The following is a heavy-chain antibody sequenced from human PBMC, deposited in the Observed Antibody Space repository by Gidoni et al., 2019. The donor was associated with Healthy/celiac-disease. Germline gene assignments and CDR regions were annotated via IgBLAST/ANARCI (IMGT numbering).Heavy chain of an antibody. V-gene: IGHV3-53*01. Sequence: EVQLVESGGGLIKPGGSLSLSCSASGSTVTRNYMSWVRQAPGKGLGWVSVIYSGGSTYYADSVKGRFTISRDNSKITLYLQMNSLRAEDTAVYYCARETTMIDASWGDAFDIWGQGTMVTVSS. CDR2: IYSGGST. D-gene: IGHD3-22*01. CDR1: GSTVTRNY. CDR3: ARETTMIDASWGDAFDI. J-gene: IGHJ3*02.